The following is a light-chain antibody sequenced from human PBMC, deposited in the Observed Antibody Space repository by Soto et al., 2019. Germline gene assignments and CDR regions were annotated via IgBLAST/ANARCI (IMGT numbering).Light chain of an antibody. CDR3: QQYGNSPFT. Sequence: EIVLTQSPGTLSLSPGERATLSCRANQRVAGTFLAWYQQKPGQAPRLLISGTSRRATGIPDRFSGSGSGTDFTLTISRLEPEDFAVYYCQQYGNSPFTFGPGTKVDI. CDR1: QRVAGTF. J-gene: IGKJ3*01. V-gene: IGKV3-20*01. CDR2: GTS.